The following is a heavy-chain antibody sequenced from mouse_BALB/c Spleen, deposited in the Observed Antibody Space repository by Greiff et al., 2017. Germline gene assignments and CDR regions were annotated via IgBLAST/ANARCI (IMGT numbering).Heavy chain of an antibody. V-gene: IGHV1-5*01. D-gene: IGHD1-1*01. CDR2: IYPGNSDT. CDR1: GYSFTSYW. CDR3: TRTTTVVAYWYFDV. J-gene: IGHJ1*01. Sequence: EVQLQQSGTVLARPGASVKMSCKASGYSFTSYWMHWVKQRPGQGLEWIGAIYPGNSDTSYNQKFKGKAKLTAFTSASTAYMELSSLTNEDSAVYYCTRTTTVVAYWYFDVWGAGTTVTVSS.